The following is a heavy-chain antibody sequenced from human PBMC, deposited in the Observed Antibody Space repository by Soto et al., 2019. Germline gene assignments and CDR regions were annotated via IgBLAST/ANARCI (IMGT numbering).Heavy chain of an antibody. Sequence: ASVKVSCKASGYTFTGYYMHWVRQAPGQGLEWMGWINPNSGGTNYAQKFQGRVTMTRDTSISTAYMELSRLRSDDTAVYYCARALDTAMVIAGYWGQGTLVTVSS. CDR3: ARALDTAMVIAGY. J-gene: IGHJ4*02. D-gene: IGHD5-18*01. CDR1: GYTFTGYY. CDR2: INPNSGGT. V-gene: IGHV1-2*02.